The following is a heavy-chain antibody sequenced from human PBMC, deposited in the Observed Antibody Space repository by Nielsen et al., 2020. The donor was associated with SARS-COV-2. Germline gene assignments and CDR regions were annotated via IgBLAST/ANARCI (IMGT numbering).Heavy chain of an antibody. J-gene: IGHJ6*02. D-gene: IGHD2-2*01. Sequence: WVRQAPGQRLEWMGWINAGNGNTKYSQKFQGRVTITRDTSASTAYMELSSLRSEDTAVYYCASETSTRYCSSTSCYYYYGMDVWDQGTTVTVSS. V-gene: IGHV1-3*01. CDR3: ASETSTRYCSSTSCYYYYGMDV. CDR2: INAGNGNT.